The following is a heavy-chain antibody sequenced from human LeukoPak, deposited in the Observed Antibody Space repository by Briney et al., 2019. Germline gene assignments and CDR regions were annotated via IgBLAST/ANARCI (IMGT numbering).Heavy chain of an antibody. CDR3: RLLWFGESNYYYMDV. J-gene: IGHJ6*03. V-gene: IGHV1-69*01. D-gene: IGHD3-10*01. CDR1: RGTFSSYA. Sequence: GSSVKVSCKASRGTFSSYAISWVRQAPGQGLEWMGGIIPIFGTANYAQKFQGRVTITADESTSTAYMELSSLRSEDTAVYYCRLLWFGESNYYYMDVWGKGTTVTVSS. CDR2: IIPIFGTA.